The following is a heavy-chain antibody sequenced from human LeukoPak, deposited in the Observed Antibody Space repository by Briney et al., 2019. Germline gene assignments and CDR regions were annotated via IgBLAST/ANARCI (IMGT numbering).Heavy chain of an antibody. D-gene: IGHD1-20*01. V-gene: IGHV3-30*04. CDR1: GFTFSSYA. CDR2: ISYDGGKK. J-gene: IGHJ6*03. CDR3: ARDGGPNWNGNFYYMDV. Sequence: PGGSLRLSYAASGFTFSSYAIYWVRQAPGKGLECVTFISYDGGKKDYADSVKGRFTISRDNSKTTVYLQMNSLRVEDTAVYYCARDGGPNWNGNFYYMDVWGKGTTVTVSS.